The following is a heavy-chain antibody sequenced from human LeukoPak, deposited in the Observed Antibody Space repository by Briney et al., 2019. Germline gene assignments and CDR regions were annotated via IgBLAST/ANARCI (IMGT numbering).Heavy chain of an antibody. CDR2: INHSGST. CDR1: GGSFSGYY. V-gene: IGHV4-34*01. D-gene: IGHD3-22*01. J-gene: IGHJ4*02. CDR3: ARGDHYYDRPPDY. Sequence: SETLSLTCAVYGGSFSGYYWSWIRQPPGKGLEWIGEINHSGSTNYNPSLKSRFTISVDTSKNQFSLKLSSVTAADTAVYYCARGDHYYDRPPDYWGQGTLVTVSS.